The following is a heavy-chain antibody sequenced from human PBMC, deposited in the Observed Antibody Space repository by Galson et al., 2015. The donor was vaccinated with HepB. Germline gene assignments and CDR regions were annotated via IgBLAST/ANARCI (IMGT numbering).Heavy chain of an antibody. D-gene: IGHD6-19*01. CDR3: ARDLGQWLESWYFDL. CDR1: GFSLSDYY. J-gene: IGHJ2*01. Sequence: SLRLSCAASGFSLSDYYMTWIRQAPGKGLEWVGYISSNGIHTNYADSVKGRFTVSRDNAKNSLYLQMSSLSAEDTAVYYCARDLGQWLESWYFDLWGRGTLVTVSS. CDR2: ISSNGIHT. V-gene: IGHV3-11*06.